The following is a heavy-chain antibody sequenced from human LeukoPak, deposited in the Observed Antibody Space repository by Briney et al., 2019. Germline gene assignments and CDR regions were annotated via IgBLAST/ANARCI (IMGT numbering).Heavy chain of an antibody. D-gene: IGHD2-2*01. CDR2: IYPGDSDT. J-gene: IGHJ5*02. V-gene: IGHV5-51*01. Sequence: GESLKISCKGSGYSFTSYWIGWVRQMPGKGLEWMGNIYPGDSDTRYSPSFQGQVTISADKSISTAYLQWSSLKASDTAMYYCARSISDIVVVPAAEGWFDPWGQGTLVTVSS. CDR3: ARSISDIVVVPAAEGWFDP. CDR1: GYSFTSYW.